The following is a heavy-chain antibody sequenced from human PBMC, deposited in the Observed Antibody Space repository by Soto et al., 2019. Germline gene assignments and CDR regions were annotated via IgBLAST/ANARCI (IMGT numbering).Heavy chain of an antibody. J-gene: IGHJ6*03. CDR1: GGSISSSSYY. V-gene: IGHV4-39*01. Sequence: SETLSLTCTVSGGSISSSSYYWGWIRQPPGKGLEWIGSIYYSGSTYYNPSLKSRVTISVDTSKNQFSLKLSSVTAADTAVYYCAREFPGGIVVVPAAFGYYMDVWGKGTTVTVSS. CDR3: AREFPGGIVVVPAAFGYYMDV. CDR2: IYYSGST. D-gene: IGHD2-2*01.